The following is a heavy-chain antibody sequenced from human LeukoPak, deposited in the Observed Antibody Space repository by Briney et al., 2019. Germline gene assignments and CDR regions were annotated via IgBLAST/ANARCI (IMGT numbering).Heavy chain of an antibody. Sequence: GGSLRLSCAASGFTSSDYDMMWVRQAPGRGLEWVSAISGRGGYTFNADSVKGRFSISRDNSKNTLYLQMNSLGAEDTAVYYCATKTSDFDYWGQGTLVTVSS. D-gene: IGHD1-7*01. CDR2: ISGRGGYT. CDR3: ATKTSDFDY. J-gene: IGHJ4*02. CDR1: GFTSSDYD. V-gene: IGHV3-23*01.